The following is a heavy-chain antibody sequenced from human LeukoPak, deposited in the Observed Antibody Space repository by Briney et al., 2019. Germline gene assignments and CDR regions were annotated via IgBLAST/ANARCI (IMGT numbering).Heavy chain of an antibody. CDR1: GFTFSSYA. J-gene: IGHJ4*02. V-gene: IGHV3-23*01. CDR2: FSGGGGCA. CDR3: AKDSRGYDKPIDQ. D-gene: IGHD5-12*01. Sequence: GGSLRLSCAASGFTFSSYALSWVRQAPGKGLEWVSSFSGGGGCAYYAHSVRGRFTISRDNSENILYLQMNSLRVEDTAVYYCAKDSRGYDKPIDQWGVGSLATVSS.